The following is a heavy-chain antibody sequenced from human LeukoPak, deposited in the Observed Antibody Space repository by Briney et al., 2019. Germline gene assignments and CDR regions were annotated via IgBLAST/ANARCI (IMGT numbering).Heavy chain of an antibody. CDR1: GFTFSSYG. J-gene: IGHJ4*02. CDR2: ISYDGSNK. CDR3: AKGLRGYSYGTIDY. D-gene: IGHD5-18*01. Sequence: GGSLRLSCAASGFTFSSYGMHWVRQAPGKGLEWVAVISYDGSNKYYADSVKGRFTISRDNSKNTLYLQMNSLRAEDTAVYYCAKGLRGYSYGTIDYWGQGTLVTVSS. V-gene: IGHV3-30*18.